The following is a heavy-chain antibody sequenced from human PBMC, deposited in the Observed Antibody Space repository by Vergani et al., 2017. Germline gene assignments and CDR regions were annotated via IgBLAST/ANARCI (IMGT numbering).Heavy chain of an antibody. CDR1: GFTFSSYG. Sequence: QVQLVESGGGVVQPGRSLRLSCAASGFTFSSYGMHWVRQAPGKGLEWVAVIWYDGSNKYYADSVKGRFTISRDNSKNTLYLQMNSLRAEDTAVYYCARDGASAELVGDYYGMDVWGQGTTVTVSS. CDR3: ARDGASAELVGDYYGMDV. V-gene: IGHV3-33*01. D-gene: IGHD2-21*01. CDR2: IWYDGSNK. J-gene: IGHJ6*02.